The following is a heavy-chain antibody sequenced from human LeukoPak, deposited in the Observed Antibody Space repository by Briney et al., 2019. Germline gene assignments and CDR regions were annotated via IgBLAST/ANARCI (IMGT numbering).Heavy chain of an antibody. V-gene: IGHV1-18*01. J-gene: IGHJ5*02. CDR2: ISAYNGNT. D-gene: IGHD6-13*01. CDR1: GYTFTSYG. Sequence: GASVTVSCKASGYTFTSYGISWVRQAPGQGLEWMGWISAYNGNTNYAQKLQGRVTMTTDTSTSTAYMELRSLRSDDTAVYYCARDLLSRRAAAGMVLWFDPWGQGTLVTVSS. CDR3: ARDLLSRRAAAGMVLWFDP.